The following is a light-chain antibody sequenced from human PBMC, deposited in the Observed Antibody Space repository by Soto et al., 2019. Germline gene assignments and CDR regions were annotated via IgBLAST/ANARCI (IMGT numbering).Light chain of an antibody. Sequence: EIVLTQSPGTLSLSPGDRATLSSRASQSVSSSYLAGYQQITGHAPRLLIYGASSRATGIPDSISISGSGTDFPLTISRLEPEDFAVYYCLQYGSSPTFGPGPKADIK. CDR1: QSVSSSY. CDR3: LQYGSSPT. V-gene: IGKV3-20*01. J-gene: IGKJ1*01. CDR2: GAS.